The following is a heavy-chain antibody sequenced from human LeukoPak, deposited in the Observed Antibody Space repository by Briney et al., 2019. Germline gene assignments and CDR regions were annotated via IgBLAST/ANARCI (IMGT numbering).Heavy chain of an antibody. J-gene: IGHJ4*02. CDR1: GFTFDDYA. V-gene: IGHV3-9*01. D-gene: IGHD3-22*01. CDR3: AKNEAIVAPVDY. CDR2: ISWNSGSI. Sequence: GGSLRLSCAASGFTFDDYAMHWVRQAPGKGLEWVSGISWNSGSIGYADSVKGRFTISRDNAKNSLYLQMNSLRAEDTALYNGAKNEAIVAPVDYWGQGTLVTVSS.